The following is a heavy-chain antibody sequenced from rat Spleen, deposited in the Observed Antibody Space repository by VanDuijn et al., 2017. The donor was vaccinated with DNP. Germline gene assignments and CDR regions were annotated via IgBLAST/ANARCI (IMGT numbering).Heavy chain of an antibody. CDR2: MSSGGST. J-gene: IGHJ2*01. V-gene: IGHV2-6*01. CDR1: GVSLTSNT. Sequence: QVQLKESGPGLVQPSQTLSLTCTVSGVSLTSNTVAWVRQPPGKGLEWIAAMSSGGSTYYNSALKPRLSISRDTSKSQVFLKMNSLQTEDTAMYFCARSDYHDGSHYYGYIDYWGQGVLVTVAS. D-gene: IGHD1-12*02. CDR3: ARSDYHDGSHYYGYIDY.